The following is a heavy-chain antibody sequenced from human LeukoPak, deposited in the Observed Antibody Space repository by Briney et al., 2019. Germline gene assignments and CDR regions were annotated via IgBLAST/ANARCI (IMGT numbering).Heavy chain of an antibody. CDR3: AHRGTVTTWYVYFDY. J-gene: IGHJ4*02. V-gene: IGHV2-5*02. D-gene: IGHD4-17*01. CDR2: IYWDDDK. Sequence: SGPTLVKPTQTLTLTCTFSGFSLSTSGVGVGWIRQPPGKALEWLALIYWDDDKRYSASLKSRLTITKDSSKNQVVLTMTNMDVVDTATYYCAHRGTVTTWYVYFDYWGQGTLVTVSS. CDR1: GFSLSTSGVG.